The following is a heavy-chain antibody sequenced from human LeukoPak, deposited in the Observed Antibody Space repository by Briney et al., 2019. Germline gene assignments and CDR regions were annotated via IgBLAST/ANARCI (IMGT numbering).Heavy chain of an antibody. V-gene: IGHV3-48*03. Sequence: GGSLRLSCAASGFTFRSYAMSWVRQAPGKGLEWVSYISSSGSTIYYADSVKGRFTISKDNAKNSLYLQMNSLRAEDTAVYYCAREEYSYGYDYWGQGTLVTVSS. CDR1: GFTFRSYA. D-gene: IGHD5-18*01. J-gene: IGHJ4*02. CDR3: AREEYSYGYDY. CDR2: ISSSGSTI.